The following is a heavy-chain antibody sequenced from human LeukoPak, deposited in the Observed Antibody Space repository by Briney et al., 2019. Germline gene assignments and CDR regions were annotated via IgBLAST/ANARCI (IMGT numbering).Heavy chain of an antibody. CDR3: ARVMKGSSSWFGRGAGDYYYYMDV. Sequence: GGSLRLSCAASGFIFSNSGIHWVRQAPGKGLEWVAFIRYDGSKQYYADSVKGRFTISRDNSKNTLYLQMNSLRAEDTAVYYCARVMKGSSSWFGRGAGDYYYYMDVWGKGTTVTVSS. V-gene: IGHV3-30*02. CDR2: IRYDGSKQ. J-gene: IGHJ6*03. CDR1: GFIFSNSG. D-gene: IGHD6-13*01.